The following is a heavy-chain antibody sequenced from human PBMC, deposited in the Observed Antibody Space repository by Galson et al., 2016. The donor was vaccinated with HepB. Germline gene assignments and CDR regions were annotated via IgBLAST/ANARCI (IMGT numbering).Heavy chain of an antibody. V-gene: IGHV3-33*01. CDR2: IWYDGSNK. D-gene: IGHD6-13*01. CDR1: GLTFSNYG. CDR3: ARGYSSSWYLYYFDY. Sequence: SLRLSCAASGLTFSNYGMHWVRQAPGKGLEWVAVIWYDGSNKYYADSVKGRFTISRDNSKNTLYLQMDSLRAEDTAVYYCARGYSSSWYLYYFDYWGRGTPVTVSS. J-gene: IGHJ4*01.